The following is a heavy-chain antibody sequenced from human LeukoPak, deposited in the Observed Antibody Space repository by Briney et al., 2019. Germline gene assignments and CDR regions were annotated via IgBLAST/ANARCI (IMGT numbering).Heavy chain of an antibody. D-gene: IGHD3-9*01. J-gene: IGHJ5*02. CDR1: GGSISSYY. CDR3: AREIRYFDWLLNWFDP. V-gene: IGHV4-4*07. CDR2: IYTSGST. Sequence: SETLSLTCTVSGGSISSYYWSWIRQPAGKGLEWIGRIYTSGSTNYNPSLKSRVTMPVDTSKNQFSLKLSSVTAADTAVYYCAREIRYFDWLLNWFDPWGQGTLVTVSS.